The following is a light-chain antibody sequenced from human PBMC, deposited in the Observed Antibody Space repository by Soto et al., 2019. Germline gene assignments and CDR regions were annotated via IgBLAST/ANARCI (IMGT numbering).Light chain of an antibody. CDR3: QQSYSIPWT. CDR1: QTISSW. J-gene: IGKJ1*01. V-gene: IGKV1-5*01. CDR2: DAS. Sequence: DIQMTQSPSTLSGSVGDRLTITCRASQTISSWSAWYQQKPGKAPKVLIYDASNLESGVPSRFSGSGSGTDFTLTISSLQPEDFATYYCQQSYSIPWTFGQGTKVDIK.